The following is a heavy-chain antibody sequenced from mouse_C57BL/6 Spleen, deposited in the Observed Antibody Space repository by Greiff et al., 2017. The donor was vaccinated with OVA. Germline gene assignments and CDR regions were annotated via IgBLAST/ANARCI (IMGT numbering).Heavy chain of an antibody. D-gene: IGHD2-3*01. V-gene: IGHV5-17*01. CDR2: ISSGSSTI. CDR1: GFTFSDYG. J-gene: IGHJ2*01. CDR3: ARTLDGYYDY. Sequence: EVHLVESGGGLVKPGGSLKLSCAASGFTFSDYGMHWVRQAPEKGLEWVAYISSGSSTIYYADTVKGRFTISRDNAKNTLFLQMPSLRSEDTAIYYCARTLDGYYDYWGQGTTLTVSS.